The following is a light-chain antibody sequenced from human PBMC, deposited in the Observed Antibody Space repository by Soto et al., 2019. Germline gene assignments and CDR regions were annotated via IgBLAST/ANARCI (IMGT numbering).Light chain of an antibody. CDR1: QDISNY. CDR3: QQYDNLFLT. CDR2: DAS. Sequence: DIQMTQSPSSLSASVGDRVTITCQASQDISNYLNWYQQKPGKAPKLLIYDASNLETGVPSRFSGSGSGTDFNFTISSLQPEDIATYYCQQYDNLFLTFGGGTKVEIK. J-gene: IGKJ4*01. V-gene: IGKV1-33*01.